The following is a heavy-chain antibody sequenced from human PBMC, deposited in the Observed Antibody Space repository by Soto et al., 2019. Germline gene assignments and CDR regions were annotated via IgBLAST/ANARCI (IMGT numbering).Heavy chain of an antibody. V-gene: IGHV4-59*08. J-gene: IGHJ5*02. D-gene: IGHD2-15*01. CDR3: ARHQGKTYCSGSSCYPNWFDP. CDR2: IYYSGST. Sequence: QVQLQESGPGLVKPSETLSLTCTVSGGSISSYYWSWIRQPPGKGLEGIGYIYYSGSTNYNPSLKSRVTISVDTSKNLFSLKLSSVTAADTAVYYCARHQGKTYCSGSSCYPNWFDPWGQGTLVTVSS. CDR1: GGSISSYY.